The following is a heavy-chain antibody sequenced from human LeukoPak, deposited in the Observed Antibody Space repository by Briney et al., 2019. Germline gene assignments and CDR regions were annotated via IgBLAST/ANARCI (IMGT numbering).Heavy chain of an antibody. J-gene: IGHJ4*02. CDR2: INWNGGST. D-gene: IGHD5-18*01. CDR1: AFTFDDYG. Sequence: PVGSLRLSCAASAFTFDDYGMSWVRQAPGKGPEWVSGINWNGGSTGYADSVKGRFTISRGNAKNSLYLQMNSLRAEDTALYYCARGSDTAMADGAYWGQGTLVTVSS. V-gene: IGHV3-20*04. CDR3: ARGSDTAMADGAY.